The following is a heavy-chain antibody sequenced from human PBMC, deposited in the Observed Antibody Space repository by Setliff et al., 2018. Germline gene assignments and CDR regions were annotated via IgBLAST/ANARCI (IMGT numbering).Heavy chain of an antibody. CDR1: GGSVGTYY. CDR2: IFYSGYT. J-gene: IGHJ4*02. D-gene: IGHD5-18*01. Sequence: TLSLTCTVSGGSVGTYYWSWIRQPPGKGLEWIGFIFYSGYTHYNPSLKSRVTMSVDVSRDQFSLELSSVTAADTAVYFCARGSGRGYSYGLFDYWGQGSLVTVSS. CDR3: ARGSGRGYSYGLFDY. V-gene: IGHV4-59*02.